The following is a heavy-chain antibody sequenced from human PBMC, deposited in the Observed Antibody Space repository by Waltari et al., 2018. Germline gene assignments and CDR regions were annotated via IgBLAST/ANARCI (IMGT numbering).Heavy chain of an antibody. CDR2: VSYRGPS. CDR1: AVPITSNRHY. V-gene: IGHV4-39*01. J-gene: IGHJ3*01. Sequence: QLQLPVSGPRLVRPSETLSPLCRVPAVPITSNRHYWAWIRQSPGQGLEWIGIVSYRGPSYISPALTSRVSVSRDTSKNQVSLILGSVTAADMAVYYCATYIGASVGTAAFDVWGQGTMVTVSS. D-gene: IGHD5-12*01. CDR3: ATYIGASVGTAAFDV.